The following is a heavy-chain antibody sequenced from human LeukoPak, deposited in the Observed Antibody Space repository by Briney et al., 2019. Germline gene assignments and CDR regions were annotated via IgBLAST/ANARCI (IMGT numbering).Heavy chain of an antibody. CDR1: GFTFSSYD. Sequence: GGAPRLSCAASGFTFSSYDMQWVRQAPGKGLEWVSAICTAGDKFYPGSVKGLFTNSKENAKNPLDLQMNSLRAGDTAGYYCARDFRFGEGGFDFWGQGTLVSVSS. CDR3: ARDFRFGEGGFDF. CDR2: ICTAGDK. J-gene: IGHJ4*02. D-gene: IGHD3-10*01. V-gene: IGHV3-13*01.